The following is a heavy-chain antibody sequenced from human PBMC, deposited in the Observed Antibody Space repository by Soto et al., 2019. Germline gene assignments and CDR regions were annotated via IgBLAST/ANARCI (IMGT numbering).Heavy chain of an antibody. CDR3: ARKNMVTDYYYYGMDV. V-gene: IGHV5-10-1*01. CDR2: IDPSDSYT. J-gene: IGHJ6*02. D-gene: IGHD5-18*01. CDR1: GYSFTSYW. Sequence: GECLKISCKGSGYSFTSYWISWVRQMPGKGLEWMGRIDPSDSYTNYSPSFQGHVTISPDKSISTAYLQWSSLKASDTAMYYCARKNMVTDYYYYGMDVWGQGTTVTVSS.